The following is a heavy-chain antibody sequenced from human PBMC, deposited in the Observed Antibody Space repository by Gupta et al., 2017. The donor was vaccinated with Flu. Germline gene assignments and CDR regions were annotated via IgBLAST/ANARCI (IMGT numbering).Heavy chain of an antibody. V-gene: IGHV3-48*03. Sequence: EVQLVESGGGLVQPGGSLRLSCAASGFTFSDHDVSWVRQAPGKGLEWVSFISSSGVPYYTDSVKGRFTISRDNAKNSVYLQMDSLRAEDTAFYYCARGHGDSWGQGTLVTVSS. CDR1: GFTFSDHD. J-gene: IGHJ4*02. CDR3: ARGHGDS. CDR2: ISSSGVP.